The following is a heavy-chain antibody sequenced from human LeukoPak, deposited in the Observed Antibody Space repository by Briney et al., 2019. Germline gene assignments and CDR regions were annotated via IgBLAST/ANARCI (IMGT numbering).Heavy chain of an antibody. CDR2: ISSSGSTI. Sequence: GGSLRLSCAASGFTFSSYEMNWVRQAPGKGLEWVSYISSSGSTIYYADSVKGRFTISRDNAKNSLYLQMNSLRAEDTAVYYCARVMVVRGVINPPGDYYYGMDVWGKGTTVTVSS. V-gene: IGHV3-48*03. J-gene: IGHJ6*04. CDR3: ARVMVVRGVINPPGDYYYGMDV. D-gene: IGHD3-10*01. CDR1: GFTFSSYE.